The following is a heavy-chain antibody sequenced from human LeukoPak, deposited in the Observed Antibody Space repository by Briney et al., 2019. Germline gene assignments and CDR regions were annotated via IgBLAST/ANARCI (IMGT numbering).Heavy chain of an antibody. CDR2: IYYSGST. Sequence: SETLSLTCTVSGGSISSSSYYWGWIRQPPGKGLEWIGSIYYSGSTYYNPSLKSRVTISVDTSKNQFSLKLSSVTAADMAVYYCARLDSATDDDYWGQGTLVTVSS. V-gene: IGHV4-39*01. J-gene: IGHJ4*02. D-gene: IGHD1-1*01. CDR1: GGSISSSSYY. CDR3: ARLDSATDDDY.